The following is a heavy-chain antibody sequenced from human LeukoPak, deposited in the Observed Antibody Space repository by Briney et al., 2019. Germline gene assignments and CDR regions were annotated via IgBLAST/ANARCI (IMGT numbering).Heavy chain of an antibody. V-gene: IGHV1-8*01. J-gene: IGHJ5*02. CDR2: MNPNSGNT. CDR1: GYTFTSYD. CDR3: ARIYSGSYFHTFDP. Sequence: ASVKVSCKASGYTFTSYDINWVRQATGQGLEWMGWMNPNSGNTGYAQKFQGRATMTRNTSISTAYMELSSLRSEGTAVYYCARIYSGSYFHTFDPWGQGTLVTVSS. D-gene: IGHD1-26*01.